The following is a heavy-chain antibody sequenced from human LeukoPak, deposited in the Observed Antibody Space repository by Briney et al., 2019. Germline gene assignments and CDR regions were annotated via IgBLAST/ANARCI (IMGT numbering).Heavy chain of an antibody. CDR1: GYSISSGYY. Sequence: SETLSLTCTVSGYSISSGYYWSWIRQPPGKGLEWIGYIYYSGSTNYNPSLKSRVTISVDTSKNQFSLKLSSVTAADTAVYYCAGQYYYDSSGYVRWGQGTLVTVSS. J-gene: IGHJ4*02. V-gene: IGHV4-61*01. CDR2: IYYSGST. D-gene: IGHD3-22*01. CDR3: AGQYYYDSSGYVR.